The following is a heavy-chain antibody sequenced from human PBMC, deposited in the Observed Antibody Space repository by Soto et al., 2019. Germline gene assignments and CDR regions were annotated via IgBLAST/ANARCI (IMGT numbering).Heavy chain of an antibody. Sequence: PGGSLRLSCAASGFTFSSYAMSWVRQAPGKGLEWVSAISGSGGSTYYADSVKGRFTISRDNAKNSLYLQMNSLRAEDTAVYYCAREIGVATYSFDYWGQGTLVTVSS. CDR2: ISGSGGST. CDR1: GFTFSSYA. CDR3: AREIGVATYSFDY. D-gene: IGHD5-12*01. J-gene: IGHJ4*02. V-gene: IGHV3-23*01.